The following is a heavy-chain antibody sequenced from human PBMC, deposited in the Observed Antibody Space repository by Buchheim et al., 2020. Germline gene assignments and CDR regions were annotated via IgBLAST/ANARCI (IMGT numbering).Heavy chain of an antibody. V-gene: IGHV4-34*01. CDR1: GGSFSGYY. CDR3: ARGRKGQWLVRGEFDY. D-gene: IGHD6-19*01. CDR2: INHSGST. J-gene: IGHJ4*02. Sequence: QVQLQQWGAGLLKPSETLSLTCAVYGGSFSGYYWSWIRQPPGKGLEWIGEINHSGSTNYNPSLKSRVTISVDTSKNQFSLKLSSVTAADTAVYYCARGRKGQWLVRGEFDYWGQGTL.